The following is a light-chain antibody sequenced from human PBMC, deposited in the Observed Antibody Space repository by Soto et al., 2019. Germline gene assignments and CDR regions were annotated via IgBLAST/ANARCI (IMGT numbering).Light chain of an antibody. CDR3: QKYNSAPLT. CDR1: QGISNY. J-gene: IGKJ5*01. CDR2: AAS. V-gene: IGKV1-27*01. Sequence: DIQMTQSPSTLSASVGDRVTITCRASQGISNYVAWFQQKPGKVPKLLIYAASTLQLGVPSRFSGSGSGTEFTLTISSLQPEDVAVYYCQKYNSAPLTFGQGTRLEIK.